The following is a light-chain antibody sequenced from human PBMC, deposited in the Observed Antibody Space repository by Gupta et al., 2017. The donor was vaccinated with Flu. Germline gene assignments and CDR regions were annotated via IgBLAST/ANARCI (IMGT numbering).Light chain of an antibody. CDR2: GAS. CDR3: QQYGSSPPYT. CDR1: QSVSSRY. J-gene: IGKJ2*01. Sequence: EIVLTQSPGTLSLSPGERATLSCRASQSVSSRYLAWYQQKPGQAPRLLIYGASSRDTGIPDRFSGSGYGKYLTLTISIREHEDFAVYYCQQYGSSPPYTFGQGTKLEIK. V-gene: IGKV3-20*01.